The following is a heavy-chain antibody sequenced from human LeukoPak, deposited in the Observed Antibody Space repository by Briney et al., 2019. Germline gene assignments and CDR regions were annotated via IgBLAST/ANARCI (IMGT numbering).Heavy chain of an antibody. CDR3: ARVITGTTPGVFPRFTQYFDY. D-gene: IGHD1-20*01. V-gene: IGHV3-30-3*01. Sequence: GGSLRLSCAASGFTFSSYAMHWVRQAPGKGLEWVAVISYDGSNKYYADSVKGRFTISRDNSKNTLYLQMNSLRAEDTAVYYCARVITGTTPGVFPRFTQYFDYWGQGTLVTVSS. CDR2: ISYDGSNK. CDR1: GFTFSSYA. J-gene: IGHJ4*02.